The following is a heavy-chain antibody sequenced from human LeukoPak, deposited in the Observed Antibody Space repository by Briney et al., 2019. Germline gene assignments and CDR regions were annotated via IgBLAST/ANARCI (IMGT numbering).Heavy chain of an antibody. CDR2: INPNSGGT. Sequence: ASVKVSCKASGYTFTGYYMHWMRQAPGQGLEWMGWINPNSGGTNYQGRVTMTRDKSIRTAYMELSRLTSDDTAVYYCARNIWFGESADAFDIWGQGTMVTVSS. V-gene: IGHV1-2*02. D-gene: IGHD3-10*01. CDR1: GYTFTGYY. J-gene: IGHJ3*02. CDR3: ARNIWFGESADAFDI.